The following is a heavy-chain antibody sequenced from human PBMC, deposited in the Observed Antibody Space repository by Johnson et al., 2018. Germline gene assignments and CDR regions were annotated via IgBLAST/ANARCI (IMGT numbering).Heavy chain of an antibody. CDR1: GFSFSSFA. V-gene: IGHV3-30*04. Sequence: SLRLSCAVSGFSFSSFAMHWVRHTTGKGLEWVALISYDGTDKYSADSVKGRFTISRDNSKDTLYLQMNSLRVEDTAVYYCARGLRYYGSGSYSQSLYYMDVWGKGTTVTVSS. J-gene: IGHJ6*03. CDR3: ARGLRYYGSGSYSQSLYYMDV. D-gene: IGHD3-10*01. CDR2: ISYDGTDK.